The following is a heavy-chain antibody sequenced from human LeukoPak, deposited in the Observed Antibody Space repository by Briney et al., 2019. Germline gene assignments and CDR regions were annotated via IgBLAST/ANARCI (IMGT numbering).Heavy chain of an antibody. D-gene: IGHD3-9*01. J-gene: IGHJ4*02. Sequence: APVKVSCKASGGTFSSYAISWVRQAPGQGLEWMGGIIPIFGTANYAQKFQGRVTITADESTSTAYMELSSLRSEDTAVYYCARDSTYYDILTGYYNRNSSDYWGQGTLVTVSS. V-gene: IGHV1-69*13. CDR3: ARDSTYYDILTGYYNRNSSDY. CDR1: GGTFSSYA. CDR2: IIPIFGTA.